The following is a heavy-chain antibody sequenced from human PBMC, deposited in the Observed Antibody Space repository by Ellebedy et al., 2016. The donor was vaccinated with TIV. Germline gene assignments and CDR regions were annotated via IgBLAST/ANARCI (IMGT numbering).Heavy chain of an antibody. CDR3: GAGGGWLSDY. Sequence: PGGSLRLSCAGSGFTFRNSWMTWVRQAPGKGLEWVASIKQDGSQKDYLDTVKGRFTISRDNVKNSLYLHLSSLSAEDTAVYYCGAGGGWLSDYWGQGTLVTVSP. D-gene: IGHD6-19*01. CDR2: IKQDGSQK. V-gene: IGHV3-7*01. J-gene: IGHJ4*02. CDR1: GFTFRNSW.